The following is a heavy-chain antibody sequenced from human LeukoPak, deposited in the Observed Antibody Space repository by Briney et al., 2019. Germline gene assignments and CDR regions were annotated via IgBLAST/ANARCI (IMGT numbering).Heavy chain of an antibody. CDR1: GGSIGNFY. CDR2: LNNGGDT. V-gene: IGHV4-4*07. D-gene: IGHD2-2*02. CDR3: ARAIGVYAFDV. J-gene: IGHJ3*01. Sequence: SETLSLTCTVSGGSIGNFYWSWIRQPAGKGLEWIGRLNNGGDTNYSPSLRSRVTISVDTSKNHCSLIRSSVTVADTAIYSCARAIGVYAFDVWGQGKMVTVSS.